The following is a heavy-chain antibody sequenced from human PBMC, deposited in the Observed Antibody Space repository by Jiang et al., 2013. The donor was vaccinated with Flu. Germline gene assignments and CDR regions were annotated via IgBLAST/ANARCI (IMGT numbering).Heavy chain of an antibody. CDR1: GYTFRSYT. CDR3: ARDYYGDYAYFDP. CDR2: VNAGSGRA. V-gene: IGHV1-3*01. Sequence: SGYTFRSYTIHWVRQAPGQRLEWMGWVNAGSGRAKYSQRFQGRVTITRDTSASTVYMDLSSLRSEDTAVYYCARDYYGDYAYFDPWGQGTLVTVSS. D-gene: IGHD4-17*01. J-gene: IGHJ5*02.